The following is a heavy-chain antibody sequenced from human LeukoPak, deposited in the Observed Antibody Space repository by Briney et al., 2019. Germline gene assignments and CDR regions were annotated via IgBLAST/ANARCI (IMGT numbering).Heavy chain of an antibody. V-gene: IGHV4-39*01. CDR1: GGSISSSSYY. D-gene: IGHD2-21*01. Sequence: PSETLSLTCTVSGGSISSSSYYWGWIRQPPGKGLEWIGSIYYSGSTYYNPSLKSRVTISVDTSKNQFSLKLSSVTAADTAAYYCAVCGPALFDYWGQGTLVTVSS. J-gene: IGHJ4*02. CDR2: IYYSGST. CDR3: AVCGPALFDY.